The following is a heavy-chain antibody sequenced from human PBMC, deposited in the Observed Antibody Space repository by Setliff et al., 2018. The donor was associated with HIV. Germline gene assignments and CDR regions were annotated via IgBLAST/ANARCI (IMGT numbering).Heavy chain of an antibody. CDR2: MMTIFSTT. Sequence: SVKVSCKSSAGSFSIFAINWVRQAPGQGLEWMGGMMTIFSTTNYARKFQGRVTITTDESTGTAYMELSILRSEDTAVYYCATEGAGGSYQRASALDVWGQGTMVTVS. CDR3: ATEGAGGSYQRASALDV. D-gene: IGHD1-26*01. V-gene: IGHV1-69*05. CDR1: AGSFSIFA. J-gene: IGHJ3*01.